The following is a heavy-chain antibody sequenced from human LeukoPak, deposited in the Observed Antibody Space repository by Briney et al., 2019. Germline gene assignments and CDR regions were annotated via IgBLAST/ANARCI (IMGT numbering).Heavy chain of an antibody. CDR3: ARDSYYYGSGSFRFDY. CDR1: GGSISSYY. D-gene: IGHD3-10*01. V-gene: IGHV4-4*07. Sequence: SETLSLTCTVSGGSISSYYWSWIRQPAGKGLEWIGRIYTSGSTNYNPSLKSRVTMSVDTSKNQFSLKLSSVTAADTAVYYCARDSYYYGSGSFRFDYWGQGTLVTVSS. J-gene: IGHJ4*02. CDR2: IYTSGST.